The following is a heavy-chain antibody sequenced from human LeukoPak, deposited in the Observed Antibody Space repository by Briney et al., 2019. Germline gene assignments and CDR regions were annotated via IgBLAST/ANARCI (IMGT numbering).Heavy chain of an antibody. V-gene: IGHV3-33*01. CDR2: IWYDGSKT. CDR3: ARQAYSSGRYFPFDY. Sequence: GGSLRLSCAASGFAFSTYGMHWVRQAPGKGLEWVAYIWYDGSKTYYADSVKGRFTISRDDPENTLYLQMNSLRAEDTALYYCARQAYSSGRYFPFDYWGQGTLVTASS. J-gene: IGHJ4*02. CDR1: GFAFSTYG. D-gene: IGHD3-22*01.